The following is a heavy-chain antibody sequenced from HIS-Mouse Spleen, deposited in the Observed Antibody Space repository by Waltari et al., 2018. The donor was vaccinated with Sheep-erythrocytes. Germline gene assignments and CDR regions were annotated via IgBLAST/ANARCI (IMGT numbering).Heavy chain of an antibody. CDR3: ALSVDLAGAFDI. CDR1: GGSFSGYY. J-gene: IGHJ3*02. D-gene: IGHD6-19*01. Sequence: QVQLQQWGAGLLKPSETLSLTCAVYGGSFSGYYWSWIRQPPGKGLEWIGEINHSGSTNYNPSLQSRVTISVDTSKNQFSLELSSVTAADTAVYYCALSVDLAGAFDIWGQGTMVTVSS. CDR2: INHSGST. V-gene: IGHV4-34*01.